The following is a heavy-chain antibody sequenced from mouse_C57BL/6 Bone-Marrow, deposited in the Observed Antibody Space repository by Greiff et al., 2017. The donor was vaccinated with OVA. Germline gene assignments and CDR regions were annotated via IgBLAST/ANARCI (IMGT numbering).Heavy chain of an antibody. J-gene: IGHJ4*01. CDR2: IYPGCGNS. CDR1: GYTFTDYY. Sequence: QVQLKESGPELVKPGASVKISCKASGYTFTDYYINWVKQRPGQGLEWIGWIYPGCGNSKYNETVNGKATLTVETASSTAYMQLSSLTSEDSAVYFCARYYSNYEGVDYWGQGTSVTVSS. D-gene: IGHD2-5*01. V-gene: IGHV1-84*01. CDR3: ARYYSNYEGVDY.